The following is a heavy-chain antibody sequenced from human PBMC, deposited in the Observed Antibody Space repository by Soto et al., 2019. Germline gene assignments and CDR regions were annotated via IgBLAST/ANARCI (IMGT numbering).Heavy chain of an antibody. CDR3: AKDTLGGDYDFWH. CDR2: ISDGGNT. J-gene: IGHJ4*02. D-gene: IGHD3-3*01. V-gene: IGHV3-66*01. Sequence: GRSLRLSCAASGFIVSSVFMTWVRQAPGKGLEWVSTISDGGNTYYANSVKGRFTISRDISRITLYLQMNSLRAEDTAVYHCAKDTLGGDYDFWHGGQGTLVTVSS. CDR1: GFIVSSVF.